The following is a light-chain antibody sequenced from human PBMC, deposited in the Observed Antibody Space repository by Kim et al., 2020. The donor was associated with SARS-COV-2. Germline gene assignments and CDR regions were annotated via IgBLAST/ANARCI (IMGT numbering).Light chain of an antibody. CDR2: QAS. CDR3: QAWDSSTAAV. J-gene: IGLJ3*02. CDR1: KLAEKC. V-gene: IGLV3-1*01. Sequence: PPGMTASITCTGVKLAEKCACLYQQKPVQTPVLVIYQASMRPSGIPDRFSGTNSGKTTTLTFSGTQAMDEADCSCQAWDSSTAAVLGGGTQRTVL.